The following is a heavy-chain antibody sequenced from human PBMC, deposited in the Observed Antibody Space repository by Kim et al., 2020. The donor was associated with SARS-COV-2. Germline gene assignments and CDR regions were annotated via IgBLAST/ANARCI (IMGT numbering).Heavy chain of an antibody. CDR2: ISANAGGT. V-gene: IGHV3-23*01. CDR1: GFTFNRYA. D-gene: IGHD2-2*01. Sequence: GGSLRLSCAASGFTFNRYAISWVRQAPGKGLDWVSTISANAGGTYYADSVKGRFTISRDNSNNTLHLQMNSLRAEDTAVYYCAKDSDGLVRSFDYWGQGTLVTVSS. J-gene: IGHJ4*02. CDR3: AKDSDGLVRSFDY.